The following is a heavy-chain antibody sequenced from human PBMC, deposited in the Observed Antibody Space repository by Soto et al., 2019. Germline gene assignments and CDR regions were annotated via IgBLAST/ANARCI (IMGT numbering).Heavy chain of an antibody. V-gene: IGHV3-23*01. D-gene: IGHD4-17*01. Sequence: GGSLRLSCAASGFTFSSYAMSWVRQAPGKGLEWVSAISGSGGSTYYADSVKGRFTISRDNSKNTLYLQMNSLRAEDTAVYYCAKPLSTVTTQFSTYYYYYGMDVWGQGTTVTVS. CDR3: AKPLSTVTTQFSTYYYYYGMDV. CDR1: GFTFSSYA. CDR2: ISGSGGST. J-gene: IGHJ6*02.